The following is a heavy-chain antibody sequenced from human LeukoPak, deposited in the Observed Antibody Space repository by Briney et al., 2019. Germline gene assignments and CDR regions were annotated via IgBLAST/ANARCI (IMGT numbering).Heavy chain of an antibody. D-gene: IGHD3-16*01. J-gene: IGHJ4*02. CDR2: ISGSGGST. V-gene: IGHV3-23*01. Sequence: GGSLRLSCAASGFTFSSYAMSWVRQAPGKGLEWVSAISGSGGSTYYADSVKGRFTISRDNSKNTLYLQMNSLRAEDTALYYCARGAGYDYVWDIDYWGQGTLVTVSS. CDR1: GFTFSSYA. CDR3: ARGAGYDYVWDIDY.